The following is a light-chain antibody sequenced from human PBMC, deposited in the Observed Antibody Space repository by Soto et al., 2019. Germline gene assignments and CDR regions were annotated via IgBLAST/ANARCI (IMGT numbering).Light chain of an antibody. CDR1: SSNIGNNA. J-gene: IGLJ2*01. CDR2: YND. Sequence: QSVLTQPPSVSEAPRQRVTISCSGSSSNIGNNAVNWYQQLPGKAPKLLIYYNDLLPSGVSDRFSGSKSGTSASLAISGLQSEDGADYYCATWDDSLNGPVFGGGTKLTVL. V-gene: IGLV1-36*01. CDR3: ATWDDSLNGPV.